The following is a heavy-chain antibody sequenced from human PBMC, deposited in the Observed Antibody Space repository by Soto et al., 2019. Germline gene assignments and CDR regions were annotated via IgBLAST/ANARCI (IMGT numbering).Heavy chain of an antibody. CDR2: ISYDGSDK. J-gene: IGHJ4*02. Sequence: QVQLVESGGGVVQPGRSLRLSCAASGFTVSSCGMHWVRQAPGKGLEWVAVISYDGSDKYYADSVKGRFTISRDNSKNTLYRQMNSLRAEDTPVYYCARGPYYGSGYCDYWGQGTLVTVSS. CDR1: GFTVSSCG. V-gene: IGHV3-30*03. D-gene: IGHD3-10*01. CDR3: ARGPYYGSGYCDY.